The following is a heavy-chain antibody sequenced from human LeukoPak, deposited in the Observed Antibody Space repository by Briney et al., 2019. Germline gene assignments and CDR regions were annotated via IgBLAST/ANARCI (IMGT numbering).Heavy chain of an antibody. CDR1: GGSISSSNR. V-gene: IGHV4-4*02. D-gene: IGHD2-2*01. CDR3: ARHNEVPAALDY. Sequence: SGTLSLTCAVSGGSISSSNRWSWVRPPPGKGLEWIGEIYHSGSTNYNPSLKSRVTISVDTSKNQFSLKLSSVTAADTAVYYCARHNEVPAALDYWGQGTLVTVSS. CDR2: IYHSGST. J-gene: IGHJ4*02.